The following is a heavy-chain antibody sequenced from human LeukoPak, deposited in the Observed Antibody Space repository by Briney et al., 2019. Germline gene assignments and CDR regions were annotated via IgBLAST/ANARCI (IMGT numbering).Heavy chain of an antibody. J-gene: IGHJ6*02. CDR1: GGSISRSNYY. CDR2: IYYSGST. V-gene: IGHV4-39*01. Sequence: SETLPLTCTVSGGSISRSNYYWAWIRQPPGKGLEWIGTIYYSGSTYYNPSLKGRVTISVDTSKNQFSLKLSSVTAADTAVYYCARGSYYDFWSGYYKLRNYYYGMDVWGQGTTVTVSS. D-gene: IGHD3-3*01. CDR3: ARGSYYDFWSGYYKLRNYYYGMDV.